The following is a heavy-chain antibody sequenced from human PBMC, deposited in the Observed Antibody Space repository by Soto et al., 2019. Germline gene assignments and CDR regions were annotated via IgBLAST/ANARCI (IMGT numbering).Heavy chain of an antibody. D-gene: IGHD3-10*01. CDR1: GGSFRGYY. J-gene: IGHJ4*01. CDR2: INHSGST. Sequence: QVQLQQWGAGLLKPSETLSLTCAVYGGSFRGYYWSWIRQPPGRGLEWFGEINHSGSTNYNPSLKSRVTTSVDTSKNHFSLKLSSVTAADTAVYYCARGRTSYTYYYGSGSRGPIRYVDCWGHGTLVTVSS. V-gene: IGHV4-34*01. CDR3: ARGRTSYTYYYGSGSRGPIRYVDC.